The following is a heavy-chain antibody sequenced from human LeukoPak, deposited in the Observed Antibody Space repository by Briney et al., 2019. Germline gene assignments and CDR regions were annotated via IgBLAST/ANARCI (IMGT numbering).Heavy chain of an antibody. CDR2: VNPNNGDA. D-gene: IGHD7-27*01. CDR1: GYSFTNYD. Sequence: ASVKVSCKASGYSFTNYDINWVRQAAGQGLEWMGWVNPNNGDAGVSQKFQGRVTLTSNTSLTTAYMELISLTSEDTAVYYCARGLGTYWGKDFLNWFDPWGQGTLVTVSS. CDR3: ARGLGTYWGKDFLNWFDP. V-gene: IGHV1-8*02. J-gene: IGHJ5*02.